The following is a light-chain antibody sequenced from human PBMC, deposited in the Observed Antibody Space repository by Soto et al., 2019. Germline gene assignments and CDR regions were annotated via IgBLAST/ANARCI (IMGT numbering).Light chain of an antibody. J-gene: IGKJ4*01. V-gene: IGKV3-11*01. CDR2: DAS. CDR1: ESVGHY. Sequence: IVLTQSPATLSLSPGEIATLSCRASESVGHYLACYQEKPGQAPRLLIYDASNRATGIPPMFSGSGSGTDFALSISSLEPEEFSVYYCQQRSSWPAPTFGGGTKVE. CDR3: QQRSSWPAPT.